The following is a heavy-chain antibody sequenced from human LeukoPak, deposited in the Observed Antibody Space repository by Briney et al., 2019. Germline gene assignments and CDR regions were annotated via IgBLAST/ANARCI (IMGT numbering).Heavy chain of an antibody. Sequence: ASVQVSCLASGYTFTSYCISWVRQAPGQGLEGMGWISAYNGNTNYEQKLQGRVTMTTDTSTSTAYMELRSLRSDDTAVYYCARDSYVSSSLYYYYYYMDVWGKGTTVTVSS. V-gene: IGHV1-18*01. CDR3: ARDSYVSSSLYYYYYYMDV. J-gene: IGHJ6*03. D-gene: IGHD6-6*01. CDR2: ISAYNGNT. CDR1: GYTFTSYC.